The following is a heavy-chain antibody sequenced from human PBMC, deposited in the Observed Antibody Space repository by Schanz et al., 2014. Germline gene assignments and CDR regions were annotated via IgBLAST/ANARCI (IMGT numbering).Heavy chain of an antibody. CDR2: ISSGGSSV. D-gene: IGHD6-19*01. V-gene: IGHV3-21*01. J-gene: IGHJ4*02. CDR1: GFTFSTYS. CDR3: ARGSQWLVMGMTNYCDY. Sequence: EVQLVESGGGLVKPGGSLRLSCAASGFTFSTYSMNWVRQAPGKGLEWVSSISSGGSSVYYVESVKGRFTISRDNAKNSLYLQMNSLRAEDTAVYYCARGSQWLVMGMTNYCDYWGQGSLVTVSS.